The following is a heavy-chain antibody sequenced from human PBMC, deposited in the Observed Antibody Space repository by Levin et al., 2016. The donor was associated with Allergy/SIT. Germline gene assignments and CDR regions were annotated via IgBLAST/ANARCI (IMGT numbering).Heavy chain of an antibody. D-gene: IGHD3-22*01. Sequence: GESLKISCAASGFTFSDYYMSWIRQAPGKGLEWVSYISSSGSTIYYADSVKGRFTISRDNAKNSLYLQMNSLRAEDTAVYYCARDPDSSGYYSSWGQGTLVTVSS. CDR1: GFTFSDYY. V-gene: IGHV3-11*01. CDR3: ARDPDSSGYYSS. CDR2: ISSSGSTI. J-gene: IGHJ5*02.